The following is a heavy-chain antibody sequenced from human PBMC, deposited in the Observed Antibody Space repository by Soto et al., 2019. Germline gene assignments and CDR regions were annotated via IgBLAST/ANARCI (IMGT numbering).Heavy chain of an antibody. CDR1: GFTFTRYS. Sequence: LRLSCAASGFTFTRYSMNWVRQAPGKGLEWVSSISSTTNYIYYGDSMKGRFIISRDNAKNSLYLEMNSLRAEDTAVYYCARESEDLTSNFDYWGQGTLVTVSS. CDR3: ARESEDLTSNFDY. CDR2: ISSTTNYI. V-gene: IGHV3-21*06. J-gene: IGHJ4*02.